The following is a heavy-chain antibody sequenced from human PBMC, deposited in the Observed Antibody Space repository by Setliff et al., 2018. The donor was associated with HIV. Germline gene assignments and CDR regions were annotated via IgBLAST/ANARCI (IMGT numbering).Heavy chain of an antibody. J-gene: IGHJ4*02. Sequence: GASVKVSCKVSGGTFTSYYLHWVRQAPGQGLEWMGIINPSGGSTTYAQKFQGRVTMTRDTSASTAYMELRSLTSDDTAVYYCARTPERSYGSGSIPNRFDYWGQGTLVTVSS. CDR2: INPSGGST. V-gene: IGHV1-46*01. D-gene: IGHD3-10*01. CDR1: GGTFTSYY. CDR3: ARTPERSYGSGSIPNRFDY.